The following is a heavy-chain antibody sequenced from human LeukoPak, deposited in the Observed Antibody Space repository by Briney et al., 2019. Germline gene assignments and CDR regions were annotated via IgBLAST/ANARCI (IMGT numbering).Heavy chain of an antibody. CDR3: ARAVERVGATTN. CDR2: IYYSGST. V-gene: IGHV4-39*07. CDR1: GGSISSSSYY. D-gene: IGHD1-26*01. J-gene: IGHJ4*02. Sequence: SETLSLTCTVSGGSISSSSYYWGWIRQPPGKGLEWIGSIYYSGSTYYNPSLKSRVTISVDTSKNQFSLKLSSVTAADTAVYYCARAVERVGATTNWGQGTLVTVSS.